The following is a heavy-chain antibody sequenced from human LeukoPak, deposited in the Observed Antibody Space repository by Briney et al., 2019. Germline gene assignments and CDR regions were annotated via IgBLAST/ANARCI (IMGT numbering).Heavy chain of an antibody. CDR3: ARHGDNWTLQGWFDP. CDR2: IYYSGST. J-gene: IGHJ5*02. D-gene: IGHD4-23*01. V-gene: IGHV4-31*03. CDR1: GGSISSGGYY. Sequence: SETLSLTCTVSGGSISSGGYYWSWIRQHPGKGLEWIGYIYYSGSTYYNPSLKSRVTISVDTSKNQFSLKLSSVTAADTAVYYCARHGDNWTLQGWFDPWGQGTLVTVSS.